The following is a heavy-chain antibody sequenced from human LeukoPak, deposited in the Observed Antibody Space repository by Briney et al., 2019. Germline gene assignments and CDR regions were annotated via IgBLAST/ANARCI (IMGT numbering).Heavy chain of an antibody. V-gene: IGHV1-8*01. D-gene: IGHD2-2*01. CDR2: MNPNSGNT. J-gene: IGHJ6*03. CDR3: ARVLSSTRKKRDYYYYYMDV. CDR1: GYTFTSYD. Sequence: GASVKVSCKASGYTFTSYDINWVRQATGQGLEWMGWMNPNSGNTGYAQKFQGRVTMTRNTSISTAYMELSSLRSEDTAVCYCARVLSSTRKKRDYYYYYMDVWGKGTTVTVSS.